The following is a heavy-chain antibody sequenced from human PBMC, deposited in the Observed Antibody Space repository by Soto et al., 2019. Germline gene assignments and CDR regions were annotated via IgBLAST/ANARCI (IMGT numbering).Heavy chain of an antibody. Sequence: QVQLVQSGAEVKKPGASVKVSCKASGYTFTSYAMHWVRQAPGQRLEWMGWNNAGNGNTKYSQKFQGRVTITRDTSASTAYMELSSLRSEDTAVYYCARDARQSEYANNWFDPWGQGTLVTVSS. CDR3: ARDARQSEYANNWFDP. CDR1: GYTFTSYA. D-gene: IGHD6-6*01. J-gene: IGHJ5*02. CDR2: NNAGNGNT. V-gene: IGHV1-3*01.